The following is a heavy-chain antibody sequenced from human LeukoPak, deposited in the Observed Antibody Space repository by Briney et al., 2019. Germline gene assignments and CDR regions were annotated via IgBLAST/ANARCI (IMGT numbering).Heavy chain of an antibody. V-gene: IGHV3-7*01. Sequence: GGSLRLSCAASGFTFSNYWMSWVRQAPGKGLEWVAKINQDGSEKYYLDSVKGRLTISRDNAKNSLYLQMNSLRAEDTAMYYCARDGWLRAFDIWGQGTVVTVSS. CDR1: GFTFSNYW. J-gene: IGHJ3*02. CDR3: ARDGWLRAFDI. D-gene: IGHD6-19*01. CDR2: INQDGSEK.